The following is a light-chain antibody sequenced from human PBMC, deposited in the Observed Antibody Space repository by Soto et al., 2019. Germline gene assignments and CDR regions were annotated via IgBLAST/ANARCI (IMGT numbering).Light chain of an antibody. J-gene: IGLJ1*01. CDR1: SSDVGGYTY. Sequence: QSVLTQPASVSGCPGQSITISCTGTSSDVGGYTYVSWYQQHPGKAPKLMIFEVSNRPSGVSIRFSGSKPGNTASLTISGLQAEDEADYYCTSYTSSSTRVFGTGTKVTVL. CDR3: TSYTSSSTRV. CDR2: EVS. V-gene: IGLV2-14*01.